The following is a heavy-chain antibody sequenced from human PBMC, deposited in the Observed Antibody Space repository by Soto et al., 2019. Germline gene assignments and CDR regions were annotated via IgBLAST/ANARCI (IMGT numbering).Heavy chain of an antibody. Sequence: GGSLRLSCAASGFTFSSYGMHWVRQAPGKGLEWVAVISYDGSNKYYADSVKGRFTISRDNSKNTLYLQMNSLRAEDTAVYYCAKDLSKGEGYDTRDPTIDYWGQGT. J-gene: IGHJ4*02. CDR3: AKDLSKGEGYDTRDPTIDY. V-gene: IGHV3-30*18. CDR1: GFTFSSYG. D-gene: IGHD3-22*01. CDR2: ISYDGSNK.